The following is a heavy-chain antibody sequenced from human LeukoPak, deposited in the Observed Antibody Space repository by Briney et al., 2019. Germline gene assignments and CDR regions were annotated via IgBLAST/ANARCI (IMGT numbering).Heavy chain of an antibody. V-gene: IGHV3-30*02. Sequence: PGGSLRLSCAASGFTFSNYGMHWVRQAPGKGLEWVAFIRYDGGNKYYADSVKGRFTISRDNSKNTVDLQMNSLRAEDAAVYYCAKLGFVGASNYWGQGTLVTVSS. D-gene: IGHD1-26*01. CDR3: AKLGFVGASNY. CDR1: GFTFSNYG. J-gene: IGHJ4*02. CDR2: IRYDGGNK.